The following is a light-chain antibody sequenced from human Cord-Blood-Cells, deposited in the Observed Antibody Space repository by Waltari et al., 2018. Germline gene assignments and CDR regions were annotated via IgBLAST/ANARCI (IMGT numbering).Light chain of an antibody. CDR2: EVS. V-gene: IGLV2-14*01. Sequence: QSALTQPASVSGYPGQSITISCTGTSSDVGGYNYVSWYQQHPGKAPKLMIYEVSNRPSGVSNRFSGSKSGNTASLTISGLQAEDEADYYCSSYTSSSRVFGTGTKVTVL. J-gene: IGLJ1*01. CDR1: SSDVGGYNY. CDR3: SSYTSSSRV.